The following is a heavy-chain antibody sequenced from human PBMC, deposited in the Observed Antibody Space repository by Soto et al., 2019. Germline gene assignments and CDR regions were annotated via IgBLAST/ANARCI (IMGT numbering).Heavy chain of an antibody. CDR2: IDNAGSSA. D-gene: IGHD1-26*01. CDR3: TRVGGSVSGMDV. J-gene: IGHJ6*02. V-gene: IGHV3-74*01. Sequence: GGSLRLSCAASGFTSSIYWMHWVRQAPGKGPVWVSRIDNAGSSARYADSVKGRFTISRDNAKNTVYLQMNSLRAEDTAVYYCTRVGGSVSGMDVWGQGTTVTVSS. CDR1: GFTSSIYW.